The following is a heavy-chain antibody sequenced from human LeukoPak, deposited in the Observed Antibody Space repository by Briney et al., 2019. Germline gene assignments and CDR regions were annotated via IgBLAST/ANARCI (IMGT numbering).Heavy chain of an antibody. Sequence: ASVKVSCKASGYTFTSYDINWVRQATGQGLEWMGWMNPNSGNTGYAQKFQGRVTMTRNTSISTAYMELSSLRSEDTAVYYCVRAPRGVPHDAFDNWGQGTMVTVSS. CDR3: VRAPRGVPHDAFDN. CDR1: GYTFTSYD. J-gene: IGHJ3*02. V-gene: IGHV1-8*01. CDR2: MNPNSGNT. D-gene: IGHD3-10*01.